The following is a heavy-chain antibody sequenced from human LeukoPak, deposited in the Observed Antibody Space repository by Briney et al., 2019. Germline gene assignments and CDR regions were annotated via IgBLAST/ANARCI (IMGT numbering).Heavy chain of an antibody. CDR3: ARVGGTNYYYYGMDV. D-gene: IGHD3-16*01. Sequence: PSETLSLTCTVSGGSIISSNHYWGWTRQPPGKGLEWFGSISYSGGTAYNPSLRSRVTISVDTSKNQFSLKLSSVTAADTAVYYCARVGGTNYYYYGMDVWGQGTTVTVSS. CDR1: GGSIISSNHY. CDR2: ISYSGGT. J-gene: IGHJ6*02. V-gene: IGHV4-39*07.